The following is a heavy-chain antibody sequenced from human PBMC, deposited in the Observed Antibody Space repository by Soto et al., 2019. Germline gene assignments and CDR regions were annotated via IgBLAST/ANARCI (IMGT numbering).Heavy chain of an antibody. CDR2: ISGSGGST. J-gene: IGHJ3*02. V-gene: IGHV3-23*01. D-gene: IGHD2-2*01. Sequence: GGSLRLSCAASGFTFSSYAMSWVRQAPGKGLEWVSAISGSGGSTSYADSVKGRSTISRDNSKNTLYLQMNSLRAEDTAVYYCAKDSLDIVVVPAAIWDDAFDIWGQGTMVTVSS. CDR3: AKDSLDIVVVPAAIWDDAFDI. CDR1: GFTFSSYA.